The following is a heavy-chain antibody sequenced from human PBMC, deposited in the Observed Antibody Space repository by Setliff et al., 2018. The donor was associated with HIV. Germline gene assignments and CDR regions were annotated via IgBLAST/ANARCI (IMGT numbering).Heavy chain of an antibody. CDR1: GGSISSSY. J-gene: IGHJ4*02. CDR2: IYYSGST. V-gene: IGHV4-59*01. Sequence: SETLSLTCTVSGGSISSSYWSWMRQPPGKGLEWIGHIYYSGSTNYNPSLKSRVTISVDTSRNQFSLNLSSVTAADTAVYYCARGRGSSSSWPIDYWGQGTLVTVSS. CDR3: ARGRGSSSSWPIDY. D-gene: IGHD6-13*01.